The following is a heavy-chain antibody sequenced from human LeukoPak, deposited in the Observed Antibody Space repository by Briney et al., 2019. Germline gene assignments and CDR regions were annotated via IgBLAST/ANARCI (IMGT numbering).Heavy chain of an antibody. CDR2: ISSSSSTI. Sequence: GGSLRLSCAASGFTFSSYSMNWVRQAPGRGLEWVSYISSSSSTIYYADSVKGRFTISRDNAKNSLYPLMNSLRAEDTAVYYCARNGLSIAAAGIRAFGYWGQGTLVAVSS. CDR3: ARNGLSIAAAGIRAFGY. J-gene: IGHJ4*02. V-gene: IGHV3-48*01. CDR1: GFTFSSYS. D-gene: IGHD6-13*01.